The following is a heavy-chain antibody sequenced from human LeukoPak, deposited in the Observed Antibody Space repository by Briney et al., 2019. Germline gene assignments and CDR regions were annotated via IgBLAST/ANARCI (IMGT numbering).Heavy chain of an antibody. V-gene: IGHV1-2*02. CDR1: GYTFTGYY. CDR2: INPNSGGT. CDR3: AREGYCTNGVCSTPNWFDP. Sequence: ASVKVSCKASGYTFTGYYMHWVRQAPGQGLEWMGWINPNSGGTNYAQKFQGRVTMIRDTSISTAYMELSRLRSDDTAVYYCAREGYCTNGVCSTPNWFDPWGQGTLVTVSS. J-gene: IGHJ5*02. D-gene: IGHD2-8*01.